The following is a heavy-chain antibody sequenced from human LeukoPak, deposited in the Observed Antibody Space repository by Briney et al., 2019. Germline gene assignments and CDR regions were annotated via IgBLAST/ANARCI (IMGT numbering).Heavy chain of an antibody. CDR3: ARDLAWGAFDY. J-gene: IGHJ4*02. CDR1: GFTFSSYA. V-gene: IGHV3-23*01. D-gene: IGHD7-27*01. Sequence: GGSLRLSCAASGFTFSSYAMSWVRQAPGKGLEWVSAISDSGGSTYYADSVKGRFTISRDDSKSTLSLQMDSLRVEDTAVYYCARDLAWGAFDYWGQGTLVSVSS. CDR2: ISDSGGST.